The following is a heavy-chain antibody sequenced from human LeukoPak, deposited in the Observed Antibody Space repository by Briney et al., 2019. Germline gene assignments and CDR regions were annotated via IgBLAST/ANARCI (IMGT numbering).Heavy chain of an antibody. CDR3: AREAWIYCTYGVCYQKSWFDP. V-gene: IGHV1-2*02. J-gene: IGHJ5*02. Sequence: ASVKVSCKASGYTFTGYYMHWVRQAPGQGLEWMGWINLNSGGTNYAQKFQGRVTMTRDTSISTAYMELSRLRSDDTAVYYCAREAWIYCTYGVCYQKSWFDPWGQGTLVTVSS. D-gene: IGHD2-8*01. CDR1: GYTFTGYY. CDR2: INLNSGGT.